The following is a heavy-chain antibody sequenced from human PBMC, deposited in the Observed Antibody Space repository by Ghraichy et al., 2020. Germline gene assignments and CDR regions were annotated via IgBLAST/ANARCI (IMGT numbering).Heavy chain of an antibody. CDR2: ISGDGGST. D-gene: IGHD6-19*01. J-gene: IGHJ4*02. CDR1: GFTFDDYA. V-gene: IGHV3-43*02. CDR3: AKDMLSWGAAGILAVAGTCPDY. Sequence: GESLRLSCAASGFTFDDYAMHWVRQAPGKDLEWVSLISGDGGSTYYADSVKGRFTISRDNSKNSLYLQMNSLRTEDTALYYCAKDMLSWGAAGILAVAGTCPDYWGQGTLVTVSS.